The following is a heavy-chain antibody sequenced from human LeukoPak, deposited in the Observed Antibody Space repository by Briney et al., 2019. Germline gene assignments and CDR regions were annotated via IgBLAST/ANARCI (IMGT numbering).Heavy chain of an antibody. D-gene: IGHD3-22*01. J-gene: IGHJ2*01. CDR3: ARAPDYYDSSGYYSPHWYFDL. CDR1: AGSISSYY. Sequence: SETLSLTCTVSAGSISSYYWSWIRQPPGKGLEWIGYIYYSGSTNYNPSLKSRVTISVDTSKNQFSLKLSSVTAADTAVYYCARAPDYYDSSGYYSPHWYFDLWGRGTLVTVSS. CDR2: IYYSGST. V-gene: IGHV4-59*08.